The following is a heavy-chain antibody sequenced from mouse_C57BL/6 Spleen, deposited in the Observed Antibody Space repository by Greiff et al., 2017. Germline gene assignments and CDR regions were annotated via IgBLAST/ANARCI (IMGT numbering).Heavy chain of an antibody. CDR2: ISYDGSN. CDR1: GYSITSGYY. V-gene: IGHV3-6*01. Sequence: ESGPGLVKPSQSLSLTCSVTGYSITSGYYWNWIRQFPGNKLEWMGYISYDGSNNYNPSLKNRISITRDTSKNQFFLKLNSVTTEDTATYYCARDYYGVAYWGQGTLVTVSA. J-gene: IGHJ3*01. D-gene: IGHD1-1*01. CDR3: ARDYYGVAY.